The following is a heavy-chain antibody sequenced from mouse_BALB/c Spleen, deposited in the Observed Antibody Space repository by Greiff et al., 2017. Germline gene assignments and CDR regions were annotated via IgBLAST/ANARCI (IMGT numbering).Heavy chain of an antibody. CDR1: GFTFSSYG. Sequence: EVQGVESGGGLVQPGGSLKLSCAASGFTFSSYGMSWVRQTPDKRLELVATINSNGGSTYYPDSVKGRFTISRDNAKNTLYLQMSSLKSEDTAMYYCAREGYAMDYWGQGTSVTVSS. V-gene: IGHV5-6-3*01. J-gene: IGHJ4*01. CDR2: INSNGGST. CDR3: AREGYAMDY.